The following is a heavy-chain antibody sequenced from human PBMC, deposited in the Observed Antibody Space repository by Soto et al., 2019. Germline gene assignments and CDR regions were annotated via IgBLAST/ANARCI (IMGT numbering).Heavy chain of an antibody. Sequence: GGSLRLSCAASGFTFSSYSMNWVRQAPGKGLEWVSYISSSGSTIYYADSVKGRFTISRDNAKNSLYLQMNSLRAEDTAVYYCARDLDSIDYYYYYMDVWGKGTTVTVSS. CDR2: ISSSGSTI. J-gene: IGHJ6*03. CDR3: ARDLDSIDYYYYYMDV. D-gene: IGHD3-22*01. CDR1: GFTFSSYS. V-gene: IGHV3-48*01.